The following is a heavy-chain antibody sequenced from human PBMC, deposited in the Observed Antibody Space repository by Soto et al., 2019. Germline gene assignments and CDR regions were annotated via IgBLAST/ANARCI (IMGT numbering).Heavy chain of an antibody. CDR3: ARDTRVGIAGRLSYYYYGMDV. D-gene: IGHD6-6*01. V-gene: IGHV1-69*01. CDR1: GGTFSSYA. CDR2: LIPIFGTA. Sequence: QVQLVQSGAEVKKPGSSVKVSCQASGGTFSSYALSWVRQAPGQGLEWMGGLIPIFGTANYAQNFQGRVTNTADQSMSTADMELSSLRSEDTAVYYCARDTRVGIAGRLSYYYYGMDVWGQGTTVTVAS. J-gene: IGHJ6*02.